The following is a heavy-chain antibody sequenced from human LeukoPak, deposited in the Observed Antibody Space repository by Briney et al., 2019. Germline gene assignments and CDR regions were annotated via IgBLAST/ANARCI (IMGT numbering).Heavy chain of an antibody. Sequence: PGGSLRLSCAASGFTFSNSWMSWVRQAPGKGLEWVAHIKVDGSETYYVDSVKGRFTISRDNAKSSLYLQMDSLRADDTALYYCARAYSSPNWFDPWGQGTLVTVSS. CDR2: IKVDGSET. V-gene: IGHV3-7*04. CDR1: GFTFSNSW. D-gene: IGHD6-13*01. CDR3: ARAYSSPNWFDP. J-gene: IGHJ5*02.